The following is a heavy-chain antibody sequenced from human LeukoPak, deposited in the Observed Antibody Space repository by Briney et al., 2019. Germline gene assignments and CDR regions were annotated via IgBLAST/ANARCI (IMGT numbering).Heavy chain of an antibody. D-gene: IGHD3-22*01. J-gene: IGHJ4*02. CDR3: AKWGITMIVVVSFFDY. V-gene: IGHV3-23*01. Sequence: GGSLRLSCAASGFTFSSYGMSWVRQAPGKGLEWVSAISGSGGSTYYADSVKGRFTISRDNSKNTLYLQMNSLRAEDTAVYYCAKWGITMIVVVSFFDYWGQGTLVPVSS. CDR1: GFTFSSYG. CDR2: ISGSGGST.